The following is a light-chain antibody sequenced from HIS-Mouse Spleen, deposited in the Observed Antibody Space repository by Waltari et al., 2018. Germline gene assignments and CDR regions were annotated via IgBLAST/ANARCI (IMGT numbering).Light chain of an antibody. CDR3: CSYAGSSTLV. CDR1: SRAVGSYTL. V-gene: IGLV2-23*01. Sequence: QSALTQPASVSVSPGQSITLSCTGTSRAVGSYTLVSWYQQHPGKAPKLMIDEGSKRPSGVSNRFSGSKSGNTASLTISGLQAEDEADYYCCSYAGSSTLVFGGGTKLTVL. J-gene: IGLJ3*02. CDR2: EGS.